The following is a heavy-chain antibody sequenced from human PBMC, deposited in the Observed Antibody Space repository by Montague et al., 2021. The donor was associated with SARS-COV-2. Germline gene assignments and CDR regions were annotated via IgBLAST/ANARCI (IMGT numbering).Heavy chain of an antibody. V-gene: IGHV4-61*09. D-gene: IGHD2-15*01. Sequence: TLSLTCTVSGGPVSSRSHFWSWIRQPAGKGLEWIGHIYATGSAKYNPSLESRVTISVDTSNNQFSLRLTSVTAADTAVYYCTRVVVVGPASPAPTVFDPWGQGTLVTVSS. CDR2: IYATGSA. J-gene: IGHJ5*02. CDR1: GGPVSSRSHF. CDR3: TRVVVVGPASPAPTVFDP.